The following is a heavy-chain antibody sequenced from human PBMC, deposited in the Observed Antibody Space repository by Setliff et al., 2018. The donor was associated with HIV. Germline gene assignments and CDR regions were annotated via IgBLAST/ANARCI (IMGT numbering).Heavy chain of an antibody. CDR2: IYHSGTA. CDR1: GLSISSNYY. D-gene: IGHD3-22*01. CDR3: ARDPRGLLSPAPRGYFDY. J-gene: IGHJ4*02. V-gene: IGHV4-38-2*02. Sequence: TSETLSLTCNVSGLSISSNYYWGWVRQPPGRGLEWIGNIYHSGTAYYNPSFKTRVAISIDTSKNYVSLKLRSLSAADTAIYYCARDPRGLLSPAPRGYFDYWGQGALVTVSS.